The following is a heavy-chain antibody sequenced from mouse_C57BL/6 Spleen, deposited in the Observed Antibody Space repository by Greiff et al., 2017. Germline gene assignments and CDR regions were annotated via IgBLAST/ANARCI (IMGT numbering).Heavy chain of an antibody. Sequence: QVQLQQSGAELVMPGASVKLSCKASGYTFTSYWMHWVKQRPGQGLEWIGEIDPSDSYTNYNQKFKGKSTLTVDKSSSTAYMQLSSLTSEDSAVSYCARRDYYGSSYESFDYWGQGTTLTVSS. CDR2: IDPSDSYT. D-gene: IGHD1-1*01. V-gene: IGHV1-69*01. CDR3: ARRDYYGSSYESFDY. CDR1: GYTFTSYW. J-gene: IGHJ2*01.